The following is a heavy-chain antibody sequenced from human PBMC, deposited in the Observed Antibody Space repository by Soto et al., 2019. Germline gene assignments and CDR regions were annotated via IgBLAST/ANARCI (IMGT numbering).Heavy chain of an antibody. Sequence: WGSLRLSCASCGFTFSSYGMHWVRQAPGKGLEWVAVISYDGSNKYYADSVKGRFTISRDNSKNTLYLQMNSLRAEDTAVYYCAKDQLAVAGIDYWGQGTLVTVSS. CDR1: GFTFSSYG. J-gene: IGHJ4*02. CDR2: ISYDGSNK. CDR3: AKDQLAVAGIDY. D-gene: IGHD6-19*01. V-gene: IGHV3-30*18.